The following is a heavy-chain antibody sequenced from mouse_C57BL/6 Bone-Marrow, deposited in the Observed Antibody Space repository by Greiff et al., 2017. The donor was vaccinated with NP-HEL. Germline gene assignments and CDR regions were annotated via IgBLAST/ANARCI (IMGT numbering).Heavy chain of an antibody. J-gene: IGHJ2*01. D-gene: IGHD3-1*01. CDR1: GYTFTGYW. CDR2: ILPGSGCT. CDR3: ARGGFRDDC. Sequence: QVQLQQSGAELMKPGASVKLSCKATGYTFTGYWIAWVKQRPGQGLEWIGEILPGSGCTNYNEKVKGKATFTGDKSTNTAYMQLRSLTTEDSAICNCARGGFRDDCWGQGTTLTVSS. V-gene: IGHV1-9*01.